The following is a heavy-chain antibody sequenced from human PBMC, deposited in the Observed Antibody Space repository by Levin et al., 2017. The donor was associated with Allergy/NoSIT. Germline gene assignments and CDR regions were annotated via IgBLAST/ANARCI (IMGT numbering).Heavy chain of an antibody. CDR3: ASTFGVVSNNLDC. V-gene: IGHV4-39*07. CDR2: IYYSGST. Sequence: PSQTLSLTCTVSNGSISNSRYYWGWIRQPPGKGLEWIGSIYYSGSTYYNPSLKSRVTISVDTSKNQFFLKINSVTAADTAVYYCASTFGVVSNNLDCWGQGTLVTVSS. D-gene: IGHD3-3*01. J-gene: IGHJ4*02. CDR1: NGSISNSRYY.